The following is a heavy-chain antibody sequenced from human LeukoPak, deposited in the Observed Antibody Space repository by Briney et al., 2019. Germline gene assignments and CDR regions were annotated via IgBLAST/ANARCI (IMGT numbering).Heavy chain of an antibody. CDR2: INSDGSST. D-gene: IGHD6-6*01. V-gene: IGHV3-74*03. J-gene: IGHJ4*02. CDR3: VRRQTSTSGFDH. CDR1: GFTFSSYW. Sequence: GGSLRLSCAASGFTFSSYWMHWVRQAPGKGLVWVSRINSDGSSTKYADSVKGRFTMSRDNAKNTLYLQMNSLRAKDTALYYCVRRQTSTSGFDHWGQGTLVTVSS.